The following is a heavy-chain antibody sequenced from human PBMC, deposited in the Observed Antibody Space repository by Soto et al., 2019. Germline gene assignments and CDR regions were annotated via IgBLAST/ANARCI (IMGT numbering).Heavy chain of an antibody. CDR3: ARGVSSSGWYPLDYYYYGMDV. V-gene: IGHV1-2*04. D-gene: IGHD6-19*01. Sequence: ASVKVSCKASGYTFTGYYMHWVRQAPGQGLEWMGWINPNSGGTNYAQKFQGWVTMTRDTSISTAYMELSRLRSDDTAVYYCARGVSSSGWYPLDYYYYGMDVWGQGTTVTVSS. CDR1: GYTFTGYY. CDR2: INPNSGGT. J-gene: IGHJ6*02.